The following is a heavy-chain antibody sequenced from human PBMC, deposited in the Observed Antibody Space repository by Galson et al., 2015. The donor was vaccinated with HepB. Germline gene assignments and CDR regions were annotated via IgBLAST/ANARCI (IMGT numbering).Heavy chain of an antibody. CDR2: IWYDGSNK. CDR3: ARDSYYGSGSYYKNYYYYYGMDV. D-gene: IGHD3-10*01. J-gene: IGHJ6*02. CDR1: GFTFSSYG. V-gene: IGHV3-33*01. Sequence: SLRLSCAASGFTFSSYGMHWVRQAPGKGLEWVAVIWYDGSNKYYADSVKGRFTISRDNSKNTLYLQMNSLRAEDTAVYYCARDSYYGSGSYYKNYYYYYGMDVWGQGTTVTVSS.